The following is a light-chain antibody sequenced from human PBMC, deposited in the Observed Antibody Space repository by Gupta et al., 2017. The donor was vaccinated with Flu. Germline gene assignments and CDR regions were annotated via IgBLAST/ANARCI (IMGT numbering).Light chain of an antibody. CDR1: QSVSSN. CDR2: GAS. J-gene: IGKJ1*01. Sequence: EIVMTQSPATLSVSPGERATLSCRASQSVSSNLAWYQQKPGQAPRLLIYGASTRATGIPARFSGSGSGKEFTLTISSRQSEDFAGYYCQQYNNWPPRTFGQGTXVEIK. V-gene: IGKV3-15*01. CDR3: QQYNNWPPRT.